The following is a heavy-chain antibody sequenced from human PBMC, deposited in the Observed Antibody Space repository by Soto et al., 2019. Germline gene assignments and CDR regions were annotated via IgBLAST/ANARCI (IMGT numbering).Heavy chain of an antibody. CDR1: GFTFSSYA. D-gene: IGHD2-21*02. J-gene: IGHJ4*02. CDR2: ISASGGNA. CDR3: AKEPPYCGGDCYVLLDF. Sequence: EVQLLESGGGLVQPGGSLRLSCAASGFTFSSYAMSWVRQAPGKGLEWVSGISASGGNAYYADSVKGRFTISRDNSKNTLYLQMDSLRAEDTAVYYCAKEPPYCGGDCYVLLDFWGQGTLVTVSS. V-gene: IGHV3-23*01.